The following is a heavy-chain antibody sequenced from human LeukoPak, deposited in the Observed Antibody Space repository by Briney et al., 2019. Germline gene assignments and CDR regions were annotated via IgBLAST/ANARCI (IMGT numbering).Heavy chain of an antibody. CDR2: ISGSGGST. CDR1: GFTFSGYA. Sequence: GGSLRLSCAASGFTFSGYAMSWVRQAPGKGLEWVSAISGSGGSTYYADSVKGRFTISRDNSKNTLYLQMNSLRAEDTAVYYCAILTLFGSAFDIWGQGTMVTVSS. D-gene: IGHD2-15*01. V-gene: IGHV3-23*01. J-gene: IGHJ3*02. CDR3: AILTLFGSAFDI.